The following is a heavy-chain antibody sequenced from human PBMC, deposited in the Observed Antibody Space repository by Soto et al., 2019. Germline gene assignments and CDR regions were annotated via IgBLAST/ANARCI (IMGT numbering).Heavy chain of an antibody. CDR1: GGTFSSYA. Sequence: QVQLVQSGAEVKKPGSSVKVSCKASGGTFSSYAISWVRQAPGQGLEWMGGIIPIFGTSNYAQKFQGRVTINADEFTSQAYRELSSLRSEDTAVYYCATPPEGGTADYCYGMDVWGQGTTVTVSS. D-gene: IGHD3-16*01. V-gene: IGHV1-69*12. CDR2: IIPIFGTS. J-gene: IGHJ6*02. CDR3: ATPPEGGTADYCYGMDV.